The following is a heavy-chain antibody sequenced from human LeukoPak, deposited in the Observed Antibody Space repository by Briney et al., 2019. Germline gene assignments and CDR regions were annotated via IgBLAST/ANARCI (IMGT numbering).Heavy chain of an antibody. J-gene: IGHJ4*02. D-gene: IGHD1-7*01. CDR2: IVVGSGNT. V-gene: IGHV1-58*01. Sequence: SVNVSCKASGFTFTSSAVQWVRQARGQRLEWIGWIVVGSGNTNYAQKFQERVTITRDMSTSTAYMELSSLRPEDTAVYYCAAVTGTRGGRAFDYWGQGTLVTVSS. CDR1: GFTFTSSA. CDR3: AAVTGTRGGRAFDY.